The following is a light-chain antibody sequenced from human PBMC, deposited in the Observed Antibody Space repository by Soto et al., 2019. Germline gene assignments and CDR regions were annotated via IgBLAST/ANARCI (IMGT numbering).Light chain of an antibody. CDR2: DAS. J-gene: IGKJ4*01. Sequence: DVQLTQSPSSLSASVGHRVTVICQASQDINNYLNWYQQKPGKAPKVPIYDASNLKPGVPPRFSGSRSGTDFTFTISSLQPEDIATYYCQQYGNLPFTFGGGTKVEIK. CDR3: QQYGNLPFT. CDR1: QDINNY. V-gene: IGKV1-33*01.